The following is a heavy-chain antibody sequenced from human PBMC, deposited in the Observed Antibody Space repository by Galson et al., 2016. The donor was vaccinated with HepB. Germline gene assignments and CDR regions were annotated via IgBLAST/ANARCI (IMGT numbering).Heavy chain of an antibody. V-gene: IGHV3-23*01. D-gene: IGHD2/OR15-2a*01. CDR3: ARIPWVSSIDRL. J-gene: IGHJ3*01. CDR2: IRDSDRIT. CDR1: GFTFNNDG. Sequence: SLRLSCAVYGFTFNNDGISWVRQAPGKGLEWVSAIRDSDRITHYGDSAKGRFRISSDTSKTTVYLQMNSLRPEDTATYYCARIPWVSSIDRLWGQGTMVAVST.